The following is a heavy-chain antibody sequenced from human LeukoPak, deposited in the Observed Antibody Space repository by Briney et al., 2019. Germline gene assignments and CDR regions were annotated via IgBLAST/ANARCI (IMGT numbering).Heavy chain of an antibody. CDR1: GGTFSSYA. D-gene: IGHD3-22*01. V-gene: IGHV1-69*10. Sequence: ASVTVFCKASGGTFSSYAISWVRQAPGQGLEWMGRIIPILGIANYAQKFQGRVTITADKSTSTAYIELSSLRSEDTAVYYCARDHPNADSSGYPFDYWGQGTLVTVSS. J-gene: IGHJ4*02. CDR3: ARDHPNADSSGYPFDY. CDR2: IIPILGIA.